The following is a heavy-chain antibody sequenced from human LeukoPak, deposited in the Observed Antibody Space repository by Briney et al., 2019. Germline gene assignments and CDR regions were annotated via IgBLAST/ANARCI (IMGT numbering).Heavy chain of an antibody. D-gene: IGHD3-3*01. CDR1: WYTFTSYG. V-gene: IGHV1-18*01. J-gene: IGHJ5*02. Sequence: SVKVSCKASWYTFTSYGISCVRHAPGQGLEWMVWISAYNGNTNYAQKIQRRVTMTTDTSTRTAYMELRSLRSDDTAVYYCARTGITIFGVVIIPTWFDLWGQGTLVTVSS. CDR3: ARTGITIFGVVIIPTWFDL. CDR2: ISAYNGNT.